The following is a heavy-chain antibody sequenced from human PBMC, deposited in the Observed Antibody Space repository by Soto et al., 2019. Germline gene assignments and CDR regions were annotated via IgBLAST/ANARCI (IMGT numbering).Heavy chain of an antibody. J-gene: IGHJ5*02. CDR1: GFTFNFYA. V-gene: IGHV3-23*01. CDR2: ISGSGGGT. CDR3: AKDSPWFDP. Sequence: LRLSCAASGFTFNFYAMTWVRQAPGKGLEWVSSISGSGGGTYYADSVEGRFTISRDNSKNTLYLQMNSLRAEDTAVYYCAKDSPWFDPWGQGTLVTVSS.